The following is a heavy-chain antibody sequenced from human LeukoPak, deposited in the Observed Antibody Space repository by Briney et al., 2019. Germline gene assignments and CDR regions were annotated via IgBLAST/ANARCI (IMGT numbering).Heavy chain of an antibody. D-gene: IGHD4-17*01. J-gene: IGHJ6*02. CDR3: ARGPTVSHHYYYGMDV. CDR2: IYTSGST. CDR1: GGSISSYY. V-gene: IGHV4-4*07. Sequence: SETLSLTCTVSGGSISSYYWSWIRQPAGKGLEWIGRIYTSGSTNYNPSLKSRVTMSVDTSKNQFSLKLSSVTAADTAVYYCARGPTVSHHYYYGMDVWGQGTTVTISS.